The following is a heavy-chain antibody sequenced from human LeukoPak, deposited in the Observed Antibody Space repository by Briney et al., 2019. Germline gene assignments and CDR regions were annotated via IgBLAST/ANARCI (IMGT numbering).Heavy chain of an antibody. J-gene: IGHJ4*02. D-gene: IGHD6-19*01. CDR2: LYPADSDT. Sequence: GESLKISCKSSGYPFSNYWIGWVRQMPGKGLEWMGMLYPADSDTRYSPSFQGQVTISVDRSISTAYLQWNSLKASDTAMYYAVAGNGDYFDHWGQGTLVTVSS. CDR1: GYPFSNYW. CDR3: VAGNGDYFDH. V-gene: IGHV5-51*01.